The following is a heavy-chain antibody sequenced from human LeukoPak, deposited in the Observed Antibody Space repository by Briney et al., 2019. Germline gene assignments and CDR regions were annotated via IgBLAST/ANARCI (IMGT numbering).Heavy chain of an antibody. J-gene: IGHJ3*01. V-gene: IGHV2-70*11. CDR2: IDWDDDK. CDR3: ARMIAFGVVYDAFDV. Sequence: SGPTLVNPTQTLTLTCTFSGFSLSTSGMCVSWIRQPPGKALEWLARIDWDDDKYYSTSLKTRLTISKDTSKNQVVLTTTNMDPVDTATYYCARMIAFGVVYDAFDVWGQGTMVTVSS. CDR1: GFSLSTSGMC. D-gene: IGHD3-3*01.